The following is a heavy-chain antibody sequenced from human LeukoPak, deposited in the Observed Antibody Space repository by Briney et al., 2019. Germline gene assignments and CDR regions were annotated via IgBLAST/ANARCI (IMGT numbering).Heavy chain of an antibody. CDR3: ARGLVATIRARTWYYGMDV. Sequence: KPSETLSLTCAVYGGSFSGYYWSWIRQPPGKGLEWIGEINHSGSTNYNPSLKSRVTISVDTSKNQFSLKLSSVTAADTAVYYCARGLVATIRARTWYYGMDVWGQGTTVTVSS. CDR2: INHSGST. CDR1: GGSFSGYY. V-gene: IGHV4-34*01. J-gene: IGHJ6*02. D-gene: IGHD5-12*01.